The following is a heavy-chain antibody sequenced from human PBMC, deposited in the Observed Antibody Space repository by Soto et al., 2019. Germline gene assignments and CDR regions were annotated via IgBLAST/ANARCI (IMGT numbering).Heavy chain of an antibody. J-gene: IGHJ4*02. CDR1: GGSFSGYY. CDR3: ARTIAARPNFDY. V-gene: IGHV4-34*01. CDR2: INHSGST. Sequence: PSETLSLSCAVYGGSFSGYYWSWIRQPPGKGLEWIGEINHSGSTNYNPSLKSRVTISVDTSKNQFSLKLSSVTAADTAVYYCARTIAARPNFDYWGQRTLVTVSS. D-gene: IGHD6-6*01.